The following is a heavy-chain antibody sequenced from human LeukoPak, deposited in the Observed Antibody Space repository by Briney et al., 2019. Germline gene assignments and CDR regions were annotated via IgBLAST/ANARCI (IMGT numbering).Heavy chain of an antibody. V-gene: IGHV5-51*01. CDR3: ARIYAAGYSYGFDY. J-gene: IGHJ4*02. CDR2: IYPGESDT. D-gene: IGHD5-18*01. CDR1: GYSFISYW. Sequence: GESLKIFCKGSGYSFISYWIGWVRQMPGKGLEWMGIIYPGESDTRYSPSFQGQVTISADKSISTPYLQWRSLKASDTAMYYCARIYAAGYSYGFDYWGQGTLVTVSS.